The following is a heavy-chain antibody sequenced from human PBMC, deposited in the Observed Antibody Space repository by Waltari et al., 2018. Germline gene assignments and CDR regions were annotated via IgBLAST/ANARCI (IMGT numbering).Heavy chain of an antibody. CDR3: ARGSDAYKTAY. Sequence: QVQLQESGPGLLKPSETLSLTCHVSGGPVTSASDYWSWIRQPPGKGLEWIGYVSNSGDTNYKPSLRGRVTISLDTSRNQFSLKVSSVTAADTAMYYCARGSDAYKTAYWGQGTLVTVSS. CDR2: VSNSGDT. CDR1: GGPVTSASDY. J-gene: IGHJ4*02. V-gene: IGHV4-61*01. D-gene: IGHD1-1*01.